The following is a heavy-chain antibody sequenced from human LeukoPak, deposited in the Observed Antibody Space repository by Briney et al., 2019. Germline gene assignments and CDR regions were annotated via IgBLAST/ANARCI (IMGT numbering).Heavy chain of an antibody. CDR2: INPDGSQK. CDR1: GFTISSHW. V-gene: IGHV3-7*01. Sequence: GGSLRLSCAASGFTISSHWLTWVRQAPGRGLEWVAHINPDGSQKDCVDSVTGRFTISRDNAKNSVYLQVNSLRAEDTALYYCARGHYGLDIWGQGTMVTLSS. J-gene: IGHJ3*02. D-gene: IGHD4-17*01. CDR3: ARGHYGLDI.